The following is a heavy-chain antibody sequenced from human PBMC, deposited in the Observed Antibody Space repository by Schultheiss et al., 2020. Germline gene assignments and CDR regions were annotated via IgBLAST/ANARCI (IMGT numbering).Heavy chain of an antibody. CDR2: INPNNGGT. CDR3: ARDDVGHKQTGSLGWDFDY. Sequence: ASVKVSCKASGYRFTGYIMHWVRQAPGQGLEWMGWINPNNGGTHYGQKFQGRVTMTSDTSISTTYMELSRLRSDDTAVYYCARDDVGHKQTGSLGWDFDYWGQGTLVTVSS. J-gene: IGHJ4*02. V-gene: IGHV1-2*02. D-gene: IGHD3-9*01. CDR1: GYRFTGYI.